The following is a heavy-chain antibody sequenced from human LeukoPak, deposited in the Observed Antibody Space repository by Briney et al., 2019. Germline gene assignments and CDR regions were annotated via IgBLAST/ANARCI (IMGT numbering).Heavy chain of an antibody. CDR1: GFTLSSYA. D-gene: IGHD1-1*01. V-gene: IGHV3-30-3*01. CDR3: AREGRGNGYDY. CDR2: ISYDGSNK. J-gene: IGHJ4*02. Sequence: GGSLRLSCAASGFTLSSYAMHWVRQAPGKGLEWVAVISYDGSNKYYADSVKGRFTISRDNSKNTLYLQMNSLRAEDTAVYHCAREGRGNGYDYWGQGTLVTVSS.